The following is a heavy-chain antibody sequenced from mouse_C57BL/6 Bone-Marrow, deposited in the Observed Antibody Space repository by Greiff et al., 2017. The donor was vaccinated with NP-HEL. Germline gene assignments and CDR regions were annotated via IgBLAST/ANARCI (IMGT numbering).Heavy chain of an antibody. CDR1: GFTFSSYA. CDR3: ARAYYGSDWFAY. D-gene: IGHD1-1*01. V-gene: IGHV5-4*01. Sequence: EVHLVESGGGLVKPGGSLKLSCAASGFTFSSYAMSWVRQTPEKRLEWVATISDGGSYTYYPDNVKGRFTISRDNAKNNLYLQMSHLKSEDTAMYYCARAYYGSDWFAYWGQGTLVTVAA. CDR2: ISDGGSYT. J-gene: IGHJ3*01.